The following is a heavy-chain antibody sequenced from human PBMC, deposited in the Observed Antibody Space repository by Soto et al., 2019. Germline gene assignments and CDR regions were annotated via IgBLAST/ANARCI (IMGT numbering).Heavy chain of an antibody. J-gene: IGHJ5*02. Sequence: GGSLRLSCAASGFTFSSYGMHWVRQAPGKGLEWVAVIWYDGSNKYYADSVKGRFTISRDNSKNTLYLQMNSLRAEDTAVYYCARESRYNWNDNNWFDPWGQGTLVTVSS. V-gene: IGHV3-33*01. D-gene: IGHD1-1*01. CDR2: IWYDGSNK. CDR3: ARESRYNWNDNNWFDP. CDR1: GFTFSSYG.